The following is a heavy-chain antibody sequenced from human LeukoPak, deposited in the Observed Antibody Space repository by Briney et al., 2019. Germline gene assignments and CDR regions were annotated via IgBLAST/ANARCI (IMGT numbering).Heavy chain of an antibody. V-gene: IGHV3-7*01. CDR3: ARVRSNILGATRGYDI. CDR2: IKKDGSEK. Sequence: ETLSLTCAVYGGSFSGYYWSWVRQAPGKGLEWVANIKKDGSEKYYVDSVKGRFTISRDNAKNSVYLQVNSLRAEDTAVYYCARVRSNILGATRGYDIWGQGTMVTVSS. CDR1: GGSFSGYY. D-gene: IGHD1-26*01. J-gene: IGHJ3*02.